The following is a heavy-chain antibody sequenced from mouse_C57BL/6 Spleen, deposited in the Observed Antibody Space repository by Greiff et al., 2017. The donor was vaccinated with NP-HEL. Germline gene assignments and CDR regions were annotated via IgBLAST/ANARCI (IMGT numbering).Heavy chain of an antibody. CDR1: GYAFSSYW. CDR3: ARSGDGYSDFDY. CDR2: IYPGDGDT. J-gene: IGHJ2*01. Sequence: QVQLQQSGAELVKPGASVKISCKASGYAFSSYWMNWVKQRPGKGLEWIGQIYPGDGDTNYNGKFKGKATLTADKSSSTAYMQLSSLTSEDSAVYFCARSGDGYSDFDYWGQGSTLTVSS. D-gene: IGHD2-3*01. V-gene: IGHV1-80*01.